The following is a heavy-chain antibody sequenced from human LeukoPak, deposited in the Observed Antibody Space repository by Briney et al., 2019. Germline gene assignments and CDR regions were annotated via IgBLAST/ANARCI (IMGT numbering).Heavy chain of an antibody. CDR2: IKQDGSEK. CDR3: ARAGQEWFGELGFDQ. CDR1: GFSFSRYW. Sequence: GGSLRLSCAAAGFSFSRYWMSWVRQAPGKGREWVANIKQDGSEKNYVESVKGRFTISRDNAKNSLYLQTNSLRAEDTAVYYCARAGQEWFGELGFDQWGQGTLVIVSS. V-gene: IGHV3-7*01. J-gene: IGHJ4*02. D-gene: IGHD3-10*01.